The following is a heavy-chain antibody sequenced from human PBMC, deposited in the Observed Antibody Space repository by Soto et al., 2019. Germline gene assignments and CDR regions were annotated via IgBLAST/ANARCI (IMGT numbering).Heavy chain of an antibody. D-gene: IGHD3-10*01. CDR2: IYPGDSDT. CDR1: GYTFISYR. V-gene: IGHV5-51*01. CDR3: ARRNYYGSGYYAMDV. Sequence: ASLKISCKGSGYTFISYRIGWVRQKPGKGLEWMGIIYPGDSDTRYSPSFQGQVAISADKSISTAYLQWSSLKASDTAIYYCARRNYYGSGYYAMDVWGQGTTVTVSS. J-gene: IGHJ6*02.